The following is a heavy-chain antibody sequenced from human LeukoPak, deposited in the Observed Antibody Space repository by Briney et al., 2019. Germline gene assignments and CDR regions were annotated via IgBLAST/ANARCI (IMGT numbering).Heavy chain of an antibody. CDR2: FYYSGST. V-gene: IGHV4-39*07. Sequence: SETLSLTCTVSGGSISSSSYYWGWIRQPPGKGLEWIGRFYYSGSTYYNPSLKSRVTISVDTSKNQFSLKLSSVTAADTAVYYCARDLGWFGESMFDYWGRGTLVTVSS. J-gene: IGHJ4*02. CDR3: ARDLGWFGESMFDY. CDR1: GGSISSSSYY. D-gene: IGHD3-10*01.